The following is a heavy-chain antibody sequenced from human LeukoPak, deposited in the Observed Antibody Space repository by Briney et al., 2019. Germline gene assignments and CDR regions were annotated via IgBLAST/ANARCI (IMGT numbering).Heavy chain of an antibody. CDR1: GYTFTSYY. V-gene: IGHV1-46*01. CDR3: AREMTADYYYYGMDV. J-gene: IGHJ6*02. Sequence: ASVKVSCKASGYTFTSYYMHXVRQXPGQGXEWMGIINPSGGSTSYAQKFQGRVTMTRDTSTSTVYMELSSLRSEDTAVYYCAREMTADYYYYGMDVWGQGTTVTVSS. CDR2: INPSGGST.